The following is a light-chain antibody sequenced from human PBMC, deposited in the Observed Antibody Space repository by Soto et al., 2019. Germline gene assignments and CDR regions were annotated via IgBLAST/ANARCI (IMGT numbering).Light chain of an antibody. V-gene: IGKV3-11*01. CDR1: QSVSSY. CDR2: DAS. CDR3: QQRSNWPWT. J-gene: IGKJ1*01. Sequence: EIVFTQSPGTLSFSPGERATLSCRASQSVSSYLAWYQQRPGQAPRLLIYDASNRATGVPARFSGSGSGTDFTLTITNLEPEDFAIYYCQQRSNWPWTFGQGTKVDIK.